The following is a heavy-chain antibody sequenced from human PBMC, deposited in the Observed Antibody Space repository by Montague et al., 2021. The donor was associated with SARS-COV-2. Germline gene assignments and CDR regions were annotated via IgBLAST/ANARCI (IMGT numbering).Heavy chain of an antibody. CDR3: TSGREGNYNVMDV. J-gene: IGHJ6*02. V-gene: IGHV6-1*01. CDR2: TYYRSKWYN. CDR1: GDSVSSNSAT. Sequence: CAISGDSVSSNSATWNWVRQSPSRGLGWLGRTYYRSKWYNDYAVFVRGRVTINPDTSKNQFSLQLNSVTPEDTAIYYCTSGREGNYNVMDVWGQGTTVTVSS. D-gene: IGHD1-1*01.